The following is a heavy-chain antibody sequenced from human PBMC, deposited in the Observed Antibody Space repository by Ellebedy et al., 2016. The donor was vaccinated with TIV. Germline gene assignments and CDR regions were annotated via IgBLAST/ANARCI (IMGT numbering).Heavy chain of an antibody. D-gene: IGHD3-10*01. J-gene: IGHJ6*02. CDR1: GFIFSNAW. CDR3: TRDSPYGYYYGMDV. Sequence: GESLKISXEASGFIFSNAWINWVRQAPGKGLEWVGRIKSKAYGGTTEYAASVKGRFTISRDDSKSIAYLQMNSLKTEDTAVYYCTRDSPYGYYYGMDVWGQGTTVTVSS. V-gene: IGHV3-15*07. CDR2: IKSKAYGGTT.